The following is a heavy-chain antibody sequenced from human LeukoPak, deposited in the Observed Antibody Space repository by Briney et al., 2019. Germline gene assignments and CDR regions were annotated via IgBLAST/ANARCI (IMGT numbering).Heavy chain of an antibody. J-gene: IGHJ5*01. Sequence: PGGSLRLSCAASGFTFSSFAMTWDRQAPGKGLEWVSVISGSGGRTYYADSVKGRFTLSTDNSNNTLSLEMSSLRAEDTAVYYCAREGTYYDSSGYYVSWGQGTLVTVSS. CDR1: GFTFSSFA. D-gene: IGHD3-22*01. CDR3: AREGTYYDSSGYYVS. CDR2: ISGSGGRT. V-gene: IGHV3-23*01.